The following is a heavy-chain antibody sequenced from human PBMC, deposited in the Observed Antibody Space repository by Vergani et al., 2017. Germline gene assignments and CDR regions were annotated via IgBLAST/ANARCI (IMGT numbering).Heavy chain of an antibody. V-gene: IGHV1-8*01. D-gene: IGHD2-15*01. CDR2: MNPNSGNT. CDR1: GFTFTSYD. J-gene: IGHJ4*02. CDR3: ARTPDIVVVVAAIPYFDY. Sequence: QLVQSGPEVKKPGTSVKVSCKASGFTFTSYDINWVRQATGQGLEWMGWMNPNSGNTGYAQKFQGRVTITEDESTSTAYMELSSLRSEDTAVYYCARTPDIVVVVAAIPYFDYWGQGTLVTVSS.